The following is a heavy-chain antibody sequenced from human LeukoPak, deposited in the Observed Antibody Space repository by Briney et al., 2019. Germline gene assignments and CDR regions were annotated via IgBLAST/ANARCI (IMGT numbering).Heavy chain of an antibody. CDR1: GFTFGYYS. CDR3: ARGEEY. Sequence: GGSLRLSCAASGFTFGYYSMYWVRQAPGRGLEWVSYISSRSSTIYYADSVKGRFTISRDNAKNSLYLQMISLRDEDTAVYYCARGEEYWGQGTLVSVSS. V-gene: IGHV3-48*02. J-gene: IGHJ4*02. CDR2: ISSRSSTI.